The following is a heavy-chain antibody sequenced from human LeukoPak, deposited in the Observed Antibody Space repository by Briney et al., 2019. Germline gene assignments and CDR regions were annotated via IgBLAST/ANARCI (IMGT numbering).Heavy chain of an antibody. CDR2: IYSRGST. Sequence: GGSLRLSCAASGFTVSNNYMRWVRQAPGKGLEWVSSIYSRGSTSYVDSVKGRFTISRDNSKNTLFLQMNSLRVEDTAVYYCARDYYGPWGQRTLVTVSS. CDR1: GFTVSNNY. D-gene: IGHD3-22*01. CDR3: ARDYYGP. J-gene: IGHJ5*02. V-gene: IGHV3-66*03.